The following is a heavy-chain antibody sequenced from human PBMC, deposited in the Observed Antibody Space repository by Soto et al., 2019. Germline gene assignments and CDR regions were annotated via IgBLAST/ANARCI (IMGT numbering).Heavy chain of an antibody. CDR1: GFIFSTYS. J-gene: IGHJ4*02. Sequence: EVQLVESGGGLVKPGGSLRLSCAASGFIFSTYSMNWVRQAPGKGLEWVSSISSSSTYIYYADSVKGRFTISRDNAKNSLYLQMDSLRAEDTAVYYCARDRAYCGGDSYSDYWGQGTLLTVSS. CDR3: ARDRAYCGGDSYSDY. V-gene: IGHV3-21*01. CDR2: ISSSSTYI. D-gene: IGHD2-21*01.